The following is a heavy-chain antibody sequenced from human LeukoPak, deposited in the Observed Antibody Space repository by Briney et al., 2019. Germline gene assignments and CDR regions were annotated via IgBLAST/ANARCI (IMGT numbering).Heavy chain of an antibody. CDR3: ARGRGGDVVVIAPYYFDY. CDR1: GGSISSYY. V-gene: IGHV4-59*01. Sequence: SETLSLTCTVSGGSISSYYWNWIRQPPGKGLEWIGYIYYSGSTNYNPSLKSRVTISVDTSKNQFSLKLSSVTAADTAVYYCARGRGGDVVVIAPYYFDYWGQGTLVTVSS. J-gene: IGHJ4*02. D-gene: IGHD2-21*01. CDR2: IYYSGST.